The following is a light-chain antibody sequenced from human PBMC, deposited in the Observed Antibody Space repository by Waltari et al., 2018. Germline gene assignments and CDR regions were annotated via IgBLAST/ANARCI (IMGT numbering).Light chain of an antibody. Sequence: DIVMTQSPASLAVSLCERDTITCRSSQSVFHSPNNKNYLSWYQQKPGQPPQLRIYVTSIRQFVLPDRFRGSGSGTDFTRTISSLQAEEVAVYFCQQYYSPPWTFGQGTKVEIK. CDR2: VTS. CDR3: QQYYSPPWT. V-gene: IGKV4-1*01. CDR1: QSVFHSPNNKNY. J-gene: IGKJ1*01.